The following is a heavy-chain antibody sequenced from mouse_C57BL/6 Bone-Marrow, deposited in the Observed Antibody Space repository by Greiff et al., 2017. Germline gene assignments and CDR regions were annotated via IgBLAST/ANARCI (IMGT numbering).Heavy chain of an antibody. D-gene: IGHD1-1*02. J-gene: IGHJ1*03. V-gene: IGHV1-15*01. CDR3: TRRWSWYVDV. Sequence: QVQLKESGAELVRPGASVTLSCKASGYTFTDYEMHWVKQTPVHGLEWIGAIDPETGGTAYNQKLKGKAILTVDKSSSTAYMELRSLTSEDSAVYYCTRRWSWYVDVWGTGTTVTVSS. CDR1: GYTFTDYE. CDR2: IDPETGGT.